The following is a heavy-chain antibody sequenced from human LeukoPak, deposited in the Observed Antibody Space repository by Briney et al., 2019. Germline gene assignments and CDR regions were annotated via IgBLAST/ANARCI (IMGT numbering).Heavy chain of an antibody. CDR1: GFTVSSNY. D-gene: IGHD3-3*01. CDR2: IYSGGST. Sequence: GGSLRLSCAASGFTVSSNYMSWVRQAPGKGLEWVSVIYSGGSTYYADSVKGRFTISRDNSKNTLYLQMNSLRAEDTAVYYCARVVRFEAIFGVVIDKGGGSFDYWGQGTLVTVSS. V-gene: IGHV3-53*01. J-gene: IGHJ4*02. CDR3: ARVVRFEAIFGVVIDKGGGSFDY.